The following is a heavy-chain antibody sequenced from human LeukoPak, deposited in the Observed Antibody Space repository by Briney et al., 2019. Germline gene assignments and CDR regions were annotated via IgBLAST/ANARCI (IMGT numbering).Heavy chain of an antibody. J-gene: IGHJ3*02. Sequence: GESLKISCKGSGYSFTSYWIGWVRQMPGKGLEWMGIIYPGDSDTRYRPSFQGQVTISADKSISTAYLQWSSLKASDTAMYYCARLWSTAMVVDAFDMWGQGTMVTVSS. CDR1: GYSFTSYW. CDR2: IYPGDSDT. D-gene: IGHD5-18*01. CDR3: ARLWSTAMVVDAFDM. V-gene: IGHV5-51*01.